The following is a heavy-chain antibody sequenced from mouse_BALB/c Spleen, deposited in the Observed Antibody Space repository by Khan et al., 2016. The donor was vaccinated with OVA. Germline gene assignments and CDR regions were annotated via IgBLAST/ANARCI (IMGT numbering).Heavy chain of an antibody. CDR3: AREDYYGSGYRNFDHYALDY. V-gene: IGHV9-3*02. J-gene: IGHJ4*01. Sequence: QIQLVQSGPELKKPGETVKISCKASGYTFTDYGMNWVKQAPGKGLKWMGWINPNTGESTFAEDFKGRFAFSLETSARAAYLQINNLKNEDTAIYRCAREDYYGSGYRNFDHYALDYVGQGTSITVSS. CDR2: INPNTGES. D-gene: IGHD1-1*01. CDR1: GYTFTDYG.